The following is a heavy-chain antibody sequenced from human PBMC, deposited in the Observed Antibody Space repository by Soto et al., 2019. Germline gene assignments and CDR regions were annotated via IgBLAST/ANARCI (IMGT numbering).Heavy chain of an antibody. Sequence: QVQLVESGGGVVQPGASLRLSCAASVFTFSDYGMHWVRQAPGKGLQWVALIWYDGSEKRYAESVKGRFTVSRDNAKNTVYLQMNGLGVEHTAVYYCAKERFQ. CDR2: IWYDGSEK. V-gene: IGHV3-30*02. J-gene: IGHJ1*01. CDR1: VFTFSDYG. CDR3: AKERFQ.